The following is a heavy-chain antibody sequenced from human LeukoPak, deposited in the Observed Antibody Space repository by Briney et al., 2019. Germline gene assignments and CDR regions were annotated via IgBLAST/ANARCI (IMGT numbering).Heavy chain of an antibody. V-gene: IGHV3-48*03. D-gene: IGHD2-8*02. CDR2: ISSSGSTT. CDR1: GFTFSSYE. Sequence: TGGSLRLPCAASGFTFSSYEMNWVRQAPWKGLEWFSYISSSGSTTYYADSVKGRFTISRDNAKNSLYLQMNSLRAEDTAVYYCATGGYYLNYWGQGTLVTVSS. CDR3: ATGGYYLNY. J-gene: IGHJ4*02.